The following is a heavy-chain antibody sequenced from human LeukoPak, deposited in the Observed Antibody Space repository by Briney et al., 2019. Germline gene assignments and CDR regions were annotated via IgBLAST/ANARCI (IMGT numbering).Heavy chain of an antibody. D-gene: IGHD3-3*01. J-gene: IGHJ5*02. V-gene: IGHV4-59*01. CDR3: ARAETQYYDFWSGYHNWFDP. Sequence: PSETLSLTCTVSSVSISSYYWSWIRQPPGKGLEWIGYIYYSGRTNYNPSLKSRITILVDTSKNQFSLKLSSVTAADTAVYYCARAETQYYDFWSGYHNWFDPWGQGTLVTVSS. CDR2: IYYSGRT. CDR1: SVSISSYY.